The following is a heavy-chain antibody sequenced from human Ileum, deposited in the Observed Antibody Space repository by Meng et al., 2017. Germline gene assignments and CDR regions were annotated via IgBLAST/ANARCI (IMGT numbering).Heavy chain of an antibody. CDR1: GPSISSNKG. V-gene: IGHV4-4*02. CDR3: ARCQQYLVNNWFDP. CDR2: IYQSGIT. D-gene: IGHD4-11*01. Sequence: QALQQETCRRLGNSSGSLSLSCPVSGPSISSNKGWGWVRQSPGKGLEWIGEIYQSGITNYTPALKSRVTISLDKSKNQFSLNLTSVTAADTAIYYCARCQQYLVNNWFDPWGQGILVTVSS. J-gene: IGHJ5*02.